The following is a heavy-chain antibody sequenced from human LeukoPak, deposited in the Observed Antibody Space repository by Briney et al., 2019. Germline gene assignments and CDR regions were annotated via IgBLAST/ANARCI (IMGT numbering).Heavy chain of an antibody. D-gene: IGHD5-12*01. V-gene: IGHV3-43*02. CDR1: GFTFDDYA. CDR2: ISGDGGST. Sequence: GGSLRLSCAASGFTFDDYAMPWVRQAPGKGLEWVSLISGDGGSTYYADSVKGRFTISRDDSKNSLYLQMNSLRTEDTALYYCAKVRRRGYSGYDWFDYWGQGTLVTVSS. CDR3: AKVRRRGYSGYDWFDY. J-gene: IGHJ4*02.